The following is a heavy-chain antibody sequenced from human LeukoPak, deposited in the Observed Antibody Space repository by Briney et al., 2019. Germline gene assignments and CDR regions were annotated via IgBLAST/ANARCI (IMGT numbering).Heavy chain of an antibody. D-gene: IGHD2-21*02. CDR1: GDSISSSSYY. V-gene: IGHV4-39*07. Sequence: SETLSLTCSVSGDSISSSSYYWGWVRQPPGKGLESIGCIYYSGTTYYNPSLESRGIISVDTSKNQFSMNLRFVTAADTAVYYCARILRGFYFDSWGQGTLVTVSS. J-gene: IGHJ4*02. CDR2: IYYSGTT. CDR3: ARILRGFYFDS.